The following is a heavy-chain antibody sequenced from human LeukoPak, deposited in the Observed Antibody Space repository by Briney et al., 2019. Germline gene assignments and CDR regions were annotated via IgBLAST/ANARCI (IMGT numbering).Heavy chain of an antibody. CDR3: ARDREYSYYDY. CDR2: IWYDGSNQ. CDR1: EFTFSDAW. D-gene: IGHD5-18*01. J-gene: IGHJ4*02. V-gene: IGHV3-33*08. Sequence: GGSLRLSCAASEFTFSDAWMTWVRQAPGKGLEWVAIIWYDGSNQYYADSVKGRFTISRDDSKNTLYLQMDTLRAEDTAVYYCARDREYSYYDYWGQGTLVTVSS.